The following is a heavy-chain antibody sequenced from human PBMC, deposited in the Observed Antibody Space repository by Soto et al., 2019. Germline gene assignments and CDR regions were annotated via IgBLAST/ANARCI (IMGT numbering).Heavy chain of an antibody. J-gene: IGHJ4*02. CDR3: ARAHCGGDCYSGADY. D-gene: IGHD2-21*02. V-gene: IGHV1-2*04. CDR1: GYTFTGYY. Sequence: ASVKVSCKASGYTFTGYYMHWVRQAPGQGLEWMGWINPNSGGTNYAQKFQGWVTMTRDTSISTAYMELSRLRSDDTAVYYCARAHCGGDCYSGADYWGQGTLVTVS. CDR2: INPNSGGT.